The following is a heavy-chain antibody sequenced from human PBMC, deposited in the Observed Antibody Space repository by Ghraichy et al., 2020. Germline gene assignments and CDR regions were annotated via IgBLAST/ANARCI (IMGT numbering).Heavy chain of an antibody. Sequence: SQTLSLTCTVSGGSISSSSYYWGWIRQPPGKGLEWIGSIYYSGSTYYNPSLKSRVTISVDTSKNQFSLKLSSVTAADTAVYYCARRNFFSGSYYGWFDPWGQGTLVTVSS. J-gene: IGHJ5*02. CDR1: GGSISSSSYY. V-gene: IGHV4-39*01. D-gene: IGHD1-26*01. CDR2: IYYSGST. CDR3: ARRNFFSGSYYGWFDP.